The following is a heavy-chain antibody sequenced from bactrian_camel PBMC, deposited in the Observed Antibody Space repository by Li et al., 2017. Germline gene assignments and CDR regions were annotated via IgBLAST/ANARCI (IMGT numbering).Heavy chain of an antibody. J-gene: IGHJ4*01. Sequence: HVQLVEYGGGSVQAGGSLRLACADSGDTTLCMGWVRQAPGKEREGIARLHSDGTAQYADSVKGRFTISKDDAKNTLLLEINSLAPEDTAMYYCAADSAKGVLVIVDYSNSACTGGLSALAYCGQGTQVTVS. V-gene: IGHV3S6*01. CDR2: LHSDGTA. CDR3: AADSAKGVLVIVDYSNSACTGGLSALAY. D-gene: IGHD2*01. CDR1: GDTTLC.